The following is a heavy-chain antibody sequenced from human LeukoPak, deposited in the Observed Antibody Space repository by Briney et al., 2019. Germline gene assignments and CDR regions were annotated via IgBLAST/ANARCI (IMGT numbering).Heavy chain of an antibody. V-gene: IGHV3-23*01. Sequence: GGSLRLSCAASGCTFSSYAMSWVRQAPGKGLEWVSAISGSGGSTYYADSVKGRFTISRDNSKNTLYLQMNSLRAEDTAVYYCARKDTDSSGYYYYFDYWGQGTLVTVSS. CDR2: ISGSGGST. CDR3: ARKDTDSSGYYYYFDY. CDR1: GCTFSSYA. J-gene: IGHJ4*02. D-gene: IGHD3-22*01.